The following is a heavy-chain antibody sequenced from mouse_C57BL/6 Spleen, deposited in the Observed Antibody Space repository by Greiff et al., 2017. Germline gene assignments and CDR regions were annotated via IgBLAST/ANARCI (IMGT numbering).Heavy chain of an antibody. Sequence: QVQLQQSGAELVKPGASVKISCKASGYAFSSYWMNWVKQRPGKGLEWIGQIYPGDGDTTSNGKFKGKVTLTASKYSRTAYMQLSSLTSEDSAVYFCAREGSYDDHYYAMDYWGQGTSVTVSS. V-gene: IGHV1-80*01. CDR3: AREGSYDDHYYAMDY. D-gene: IGHD2-3*01. J-gene: IGHJ4*01. CDR1: GYAFSSYW. CDR2: IYPGDGDT.